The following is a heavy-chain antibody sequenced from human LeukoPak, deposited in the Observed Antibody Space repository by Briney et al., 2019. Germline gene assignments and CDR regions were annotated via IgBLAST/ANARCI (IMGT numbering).Heavy chain of an antibody. V-gene: IGHV3-21*04. Sequence: GGSLRLSCAASGFTFSSYSMNWVRQAPGKGLEWVSSISSSSSYIYYADSVKGRFTISRDNAKNTLYLQMNSLRAEDTALYYCAKVSDYDFWSGTSRPPNYYYYMDVWGKGTTVTVSS. D-gene: IGHD3-3*01. J-gene: IGHJ6*03. CDR2: ISSSSSYI. CDR1: GFTFSSYS. CDR3: AKVSDYDFWSGTSRPPNYYYYMDV.